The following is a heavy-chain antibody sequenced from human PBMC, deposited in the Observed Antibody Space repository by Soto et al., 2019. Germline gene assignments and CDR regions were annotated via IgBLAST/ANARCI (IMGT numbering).Heavy chain of an antibody. J-gene: IGHJ6*02. D-gene: IGHD4-17*01. CDR3: ARDIGASKTYHDYGDYYYYGMDV. CDR1: GFTFSSYD. CDR2: IGTAGDT. V-gene: IGHV3-13*01. Sequence: GGSLRLSCAASGFTFSSYDMHWVRQATGKGLEWVSAIGTAGDTYYPGSVKGRFTISRENAKNSLYLQMNSLRAEDTAVYYCARDIGASKTYHDYGDYYYYGMDVWGQGTTVTVSS.